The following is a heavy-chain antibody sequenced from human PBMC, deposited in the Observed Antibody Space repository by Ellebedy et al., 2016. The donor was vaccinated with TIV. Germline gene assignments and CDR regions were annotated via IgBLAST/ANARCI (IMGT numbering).Heavy chain of an antibody. V-gene: IGHV4-34*01. CDR3: ARGRYCSSTSCYYYYYYYMDV. CDR2: INHSGST. Sequence: SETLSLTXAVYGGSFSGYYWSWIRQPPGKGLEWIGEINHSGSTNYNPSLKSRVTISVDTSKNQFSLKLSSVTAADTAVYYCARGRYCSSTSCYYYYYYYMDVWGKGTTVTVSS. D-gene: IGHD2-2*01. J-gene: IGHJ6*03. CDR1: GGSFSGYY.